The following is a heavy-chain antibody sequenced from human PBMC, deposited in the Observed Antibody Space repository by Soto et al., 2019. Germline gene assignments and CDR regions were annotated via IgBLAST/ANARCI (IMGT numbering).Heavy chain of an antibody. CDR1: GFGFSNYG. CDR2: ISFDGNNK. CDR3: AKDRGVATQLLKNHFDY. D-gene: IGHD5-12*01. J-gene: IGHJ4*02. V-gene: IGHV3-30*18. Sequence: QVQLVESGGGVVQPGRSLRLSCAASGFGFSNYGMHWVRQAPGKGLEWVAVISFDGNNKYYADSVKGRFSISRDNSKNTLYVQMNSLRAEDTAVYYCAKDRGVATQLLKNHFDYWGRGTLVTVSS.